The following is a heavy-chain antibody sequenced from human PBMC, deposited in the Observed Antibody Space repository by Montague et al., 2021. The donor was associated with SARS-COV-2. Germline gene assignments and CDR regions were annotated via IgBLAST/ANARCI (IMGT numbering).Heavy chain of an antibody. CDR2: INYSGST. J-gene: IGHJ6*02. CDR3: ARGNIVVVPGAICCDYYHGNDI. D-gene: IGHD2-2*02. CDR1: GGSFSGYY. Sequence: SETLSLTCAVYGGSFSGYYWSWIRQPPGKGLEWIGEINYSGSTNYNPSLKSRVTISVDTSKNQFSLKLSSVTAADTAVYYCARGNIVVVPGAICCDYYHGNDIWGQGTTVTVSS. V-gene: IGHV4-34*01.